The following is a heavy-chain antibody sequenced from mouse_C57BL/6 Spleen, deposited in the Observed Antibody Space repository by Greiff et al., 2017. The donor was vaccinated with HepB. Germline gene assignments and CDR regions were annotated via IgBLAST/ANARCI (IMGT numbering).Heavy chain of an antibody. D-gene: IGHD1-1*01. CDR1: GYSFTGYY. Sequence: VQLKESGPELVKPGASVKISCKASGYSFTGYYMNWVKQSPEKSLEWIGEINPSTGGTTYNQKFKAKATLTVDKSSSTAYLQLKSLTSEDSAVYYCARSSAITTVVATGAMDYWGQGTSVTVSS. J-gene: IGHJ4*01. CDR2: INPSTGGT. CDR3: ARSSAITTVVATGAMDY. V-gene: IGHV1-42*01.